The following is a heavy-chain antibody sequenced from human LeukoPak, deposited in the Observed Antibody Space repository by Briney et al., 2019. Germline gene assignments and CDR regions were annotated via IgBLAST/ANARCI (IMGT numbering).Heavy chain of an antibody. CDR3: LTSMGY. D-gene: IGHD3-9*01. V-gene: IGHV3-7*01. CDR1: GFTFSSYA. J-gene: IGHJ4*02. CDR2: VKPDGSGE. Sequence: GGSLRLSCAASGFTFSSYAMSWVRQAPGKGLEWVANVKPDGSGEYYVESVRGRFIISRDNAKNSVYLQMNSLKAEDSAVYYMLTSMGYWGQGTLVTVSS.